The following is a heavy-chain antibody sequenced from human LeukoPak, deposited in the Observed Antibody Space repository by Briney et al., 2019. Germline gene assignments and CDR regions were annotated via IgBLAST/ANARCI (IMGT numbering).Heavy chain of an antibody. J-gene: IGHJ6*02. V-gene: IGHV3-23*01. Sequence: GGSLRLSCAASGFTFYSYAMSWVRQAPGKGLEWVSVIGGTGSSTFYADSVKARFTISRDNSKNTLSLQMNNLRAEDTALYFCAKDRPSGSWYVDYYAMDVWGQGTTVTVSS. CDR2: IGGTGSST. D-gene: IGHD6-13*01. CDR1: GFTFYSYA. CDR3: AKDRPSGSWYVDYYAMDV.